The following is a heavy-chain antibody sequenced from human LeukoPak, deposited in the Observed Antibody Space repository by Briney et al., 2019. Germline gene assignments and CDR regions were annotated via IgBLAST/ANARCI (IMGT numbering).Heavy chain of an antibody. CDR3: ASLGTLVP. V-gene: IGHV3-74*01. J-gene: IGHJ5*02. D-gene: IGHD3-9*01. CDR1: GFTFSTYL. CDR2: INTDGSIT. Sequence: GGSLRLSCAASGFTFSTYLMHWVRQAPGKGLVWVSRINTDGSITTYADSVKGRFTISRDNAKNTLYLQMNSLRDEDTAVYYCASLGTLVPWGQGTLVTVSS.